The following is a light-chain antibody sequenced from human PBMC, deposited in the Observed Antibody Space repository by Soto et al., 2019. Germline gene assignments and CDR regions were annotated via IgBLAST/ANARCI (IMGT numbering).Light chain of an antibody. CDR2: DAS. J-gene: IGKJ5*01. CDR3: QQYDSLPLP. Sequence: EIVLTPSPATLSLSHGERATLSCRASQSVSSYLAWYQQKPGQAPRLLIYDASNRATGIPARFSGGGSGTDFALTISSLEPEDIATYYCQQYDSLPLPFGQGTRLEIK. CDR1: QSVSSY. V-gene: IGKV3-11*01.